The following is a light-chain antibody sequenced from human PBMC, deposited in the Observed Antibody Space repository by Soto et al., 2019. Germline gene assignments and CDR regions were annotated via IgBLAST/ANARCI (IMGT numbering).Light chain of an antibody. J-gene: IGKJ4*01. CDR1: QSVLYRSNNKNY. V-gene: IGKV4-1*01. CDR2: WAS. CDR3: QQYYSLPLT. Sequence: DIVMTQSPDSLAVSLGETATINCKSSQSVLYRSNNKNYFSWYQQKPGQPPKLLINWASTRESGVPDRFSGSGSGTDFTLTITSLQAEDVAVYYCQQYYSLPLTFGGGTKVEIK.